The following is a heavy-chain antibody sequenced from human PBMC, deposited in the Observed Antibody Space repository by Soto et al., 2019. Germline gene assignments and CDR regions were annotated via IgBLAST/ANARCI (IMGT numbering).Heavy chain of an antibody. Sequence: GGSLRLSCAASGFTFSSYSMNWVRQAPGKGLEWASSISSSSSYIYYADSVKGRFTISRDNAKNSLYLQMNSLRAEDTAVYYCARLDTAMVPPRLDYWGQGTLVTVSS. CDR2: ISSSSSYI. CDR3: ARLDTAMVPPRLDY. V-gene: IGHV3-21*01. CDR1: GFTFSSYS. J-gene: IGHJ4*02. D-gene: IGHD5-18*01.